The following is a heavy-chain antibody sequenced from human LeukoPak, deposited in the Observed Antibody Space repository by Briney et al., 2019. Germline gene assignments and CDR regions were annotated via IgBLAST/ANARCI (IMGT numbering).Heavy chain of an antibody. Sequence: GGSLRLSCAASGFTVSSNYMSWVRQAPAKGLEWVSVIYSGGSTYYADSVKGRFTISRDNAKYSLYLQMNSLRAEDTAVYYCARVASCSSTSCYYVWFGEFHSYYYYYYYMDVWGKGTTVTISS. CDR2: IYSGGST. V-gene: IGHV3-66*01. J-gene: IGHJ6*03. CDR1: GFTVSSNY. D-gene: IGHD2-2*01. CDR3: ARVASCSSTSCYYVWFGEFHSYYYYYYYMDV.